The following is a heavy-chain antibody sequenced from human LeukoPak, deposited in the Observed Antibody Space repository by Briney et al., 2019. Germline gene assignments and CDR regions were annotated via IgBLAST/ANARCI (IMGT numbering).Heavy chain of an antibody. J-gene: IGHJ4*02. V-gene: IGHV3-23*01. CDR3: AKDPSWLRSSSFDH. Sequence: GGSLRLSCAPSGFPFSSYAMSCVPQAPGKALEWGSAISGSGGSTYYADSVKGRFTISRDNYKNTLYLQMNSLRAEDTAGYYCAKDPSWLRSSSFDHWGQGTLVTVSS. D-gene: IGHD5-12*01. CDR2: ISGSGGST. CDR1: GFPFSSYA.